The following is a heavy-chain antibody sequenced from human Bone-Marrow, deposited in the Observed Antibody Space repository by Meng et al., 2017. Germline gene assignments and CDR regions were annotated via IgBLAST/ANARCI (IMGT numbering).Heavy chain of an antibody. CDR2: IYYSGST. V-gene: IGHV4-31*01. J-gene: IGHJ4*02. CDR1: GGSISSGGYY. CDR3: ARVGYSGSRVTSYYFDY. D-gene: IGHD1-26*01. Sequence: AQLKDSGPGLVKPSQTRPLTCTVSGGSISSGGYYWSLIRQHPGKGLEWVGYIYYSGSTYYNPSLKSLVTISVDTSKNQFSLKLSSVTAADTAVYYCARVGYSGSRVTSYYFDYWGQGTLVTAPQ.